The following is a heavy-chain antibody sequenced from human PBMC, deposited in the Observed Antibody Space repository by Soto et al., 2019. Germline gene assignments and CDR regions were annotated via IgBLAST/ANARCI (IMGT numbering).Heavy chain of an antibody. CDR1: GGSISSSSYY. CDR3: ARHAYRGPPDY. CDR2: IYYSGST. D-gene: IGHD3-16*01. Sequence: SETLSLTCTVSGGSISSSSYYWGWIRQPPGKGLEWIGSIYYSGSTYYNPSLKSRVTISVDTSKNQFSLKLSSVTAADTAVYYCARHAYRGPPDYWGQGTLVTVSS. J-gene: IGHJ4*02. V-gene: IGHV4-39*01.